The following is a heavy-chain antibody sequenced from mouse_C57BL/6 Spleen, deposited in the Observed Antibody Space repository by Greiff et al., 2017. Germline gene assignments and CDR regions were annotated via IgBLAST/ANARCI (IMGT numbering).Heavy chain of an antibody. J-gene: IGHJ2*01. CDR1: GYTFTSYW. D-gene: IGHD1-1*01. CDR3: ARASTVVGNDY. V-gene: IGHV1-55*01. Sequence: QVQLQQPGAELVKPGASVKMSCKASGYTFTSYWLTWVTKRPGQGLEWIGDIYPGSGSTNYNEKFKSKATLTVDTSSSTAYMQLSSLTAEDSAVYYCARASTVVGNDYWGQGTTLTVSS. CDR2: IYPGSGST.